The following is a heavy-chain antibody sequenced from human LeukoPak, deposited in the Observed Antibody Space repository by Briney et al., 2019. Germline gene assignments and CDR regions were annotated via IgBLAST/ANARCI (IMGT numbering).Heavy chain of an antibody. Sequence: SETLSLTCTVSGGSISSGDYYWSWIRQPPGKGLEWIGCIYYSGSTYYNPSLKSRVTISVDTSKNQFSLKLSSVTAADTAVYYCARVATSWFDPWGQGTLVTVSS. V-gene: IGHV4-30-4*01. J-gene: IGHJ5*02. CDR3: ARVATSWFDP. D-gene: IGHD2-2*01. CDR1: GGSISSGDYY. CDR2: IYYSGST.